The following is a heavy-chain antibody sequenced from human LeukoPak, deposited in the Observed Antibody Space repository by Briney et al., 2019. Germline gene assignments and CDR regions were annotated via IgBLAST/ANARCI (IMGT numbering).Heavy chain of an antibody. CDR2: IYYSGST. CDR1: GGSISSSSHY. Sequence: SETLSLTCTVSGGSISSSSHYWGWIRQPPGKGLEWIGSIYYSGSTYYNPSLKSRVTISVDTSKNQFSLKLSSVTAADTAVYYCAREGYPPIADVWGQGTTVTVSS. J-gene: IGHJ6*02. D-gene: IGHD1-1*01. CDR3: AREGYPPIADV. V-gene: IGHV4-39*07.